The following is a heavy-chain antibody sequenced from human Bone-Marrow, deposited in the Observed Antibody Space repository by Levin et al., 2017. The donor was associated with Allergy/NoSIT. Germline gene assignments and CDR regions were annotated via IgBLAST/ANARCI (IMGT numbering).Heavy chain of an antibody. Sequence: PGESLKISCAASGFSFEDYGMNWVRQVPGKGLEWVSGINWNGGNTGYAESVKGRFTISRDNAKNSLTLQMNSLRAEDTALYYCARDFCSGGSCYSLSDGMDVWGQGTTVTVSS. J-gene: IGHJ6*02. CDR3: ARDFCSGGSCYSLSDGMDV. CDR2: INWNGGNT. CDR1: GFSFEDYG. V-gene: IGHV3-20*04. D-gene: IGHD2-15*01.